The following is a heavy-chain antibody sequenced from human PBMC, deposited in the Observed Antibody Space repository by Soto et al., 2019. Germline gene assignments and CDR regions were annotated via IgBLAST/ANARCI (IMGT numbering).Heavy chain of an antibody. J-gene: IGHJ4*02. D-gene: IGHD1-26*01. CDR1: GFNFGFFG. CDR3: ARVNLSFEFDS. CDR2: ISGDGINT. V-gene: IGHV3-30*03. Sequence: QIHLVESGGDVVQPGKSLRLSCAASGFNFGFFGMHWVRQAPGKGLEWVAFISGDGINTQYADSVMGRFTLSRDYSRKTMYLQMDSLRDEDMALYYCARVNLSFEFDSWGLGTLVTVSS.